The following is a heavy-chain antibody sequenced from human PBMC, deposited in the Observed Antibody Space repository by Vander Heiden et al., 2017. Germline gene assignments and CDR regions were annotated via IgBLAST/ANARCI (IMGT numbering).Heavy chain of an antibody. J-gene: IGHJ5*02. D-gene: IGHD3-3*01. Sequence: QVQLVASGGGVVQPGRSLRLSCAASGFPFSSYGMHWVRQAPGKGLEWVAVIWYDGSNKYEADSVKGRFTISRDNSKNTMYLQMQRMRAEDTAVYYCGKASSVEWLLCDHWGQGTMVTVYS. CDR1: GFPFSSYG. CDR3: GKASSVEWLLCDH. CDR2: IWYDGSNK. V-gene: IGHV3-33*06.